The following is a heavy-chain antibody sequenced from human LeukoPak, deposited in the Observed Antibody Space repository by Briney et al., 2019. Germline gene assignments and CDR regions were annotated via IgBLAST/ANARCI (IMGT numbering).Heavy chain of an antibody. J-gene: IGHJ5*02. CDR2: ISSSGSTI. CDR1: GFTFSDYY. Sequence: GGSLRLSCAASGFTFSDYYMSWIRQAPGKGLEWVSYISSSGSTIYYADSVKGRFTISGDNAKNSLYLQMNSLRAEDTAVYYCARDFRLYNWFDPWGQGTLVTVSS. CDR3: ARDFRLYNWFDP. V-gene: IGHV3-11*01.